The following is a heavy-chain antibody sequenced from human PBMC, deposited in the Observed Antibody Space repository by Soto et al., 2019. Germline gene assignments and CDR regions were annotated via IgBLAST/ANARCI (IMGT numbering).Heavy chain of an antibody. D-gene: IGHD1-7*01. CDR1: GGSFSGYY. V-gene: IGHV4-34*01. J-gene: IGHJ4*02. CDR3: ARGSDELEDYFDY. CDR2: INHSGST. Sequence: QVQLQQWGAGLLKPSETLSLTFAVYGGSFSGYYWSWMRQAPVKGLEWIGEINHSGSTNYNPSLKSRVTISVDTSKNQFSLKLSAVPAADTAVYYCARGSDELEDYFDYWGQGTPVTVSS.